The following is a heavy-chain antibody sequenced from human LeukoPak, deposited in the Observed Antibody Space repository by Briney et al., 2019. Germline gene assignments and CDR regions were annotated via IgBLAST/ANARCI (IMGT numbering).Heavy chain of an antibody. CDR2: IHYSGST. V-gene: IGHV4-39*01. CDR3: ARGPTYDFWSGYFDY. Sequence: SETLSLTCTVSGGSISSTTYYWAWIRQPPGKGLEWIGSIHYSGSTYYKPSLKSRVTISVDTSKNQFSLKLSSVTAADTAVYYCARGPTYDFWSGYFDYWGQGTLVTVSS. D-gene: IGHD3-3*01. CDR1: GGSISSTTYY. J-gene: IGHJ4*02.